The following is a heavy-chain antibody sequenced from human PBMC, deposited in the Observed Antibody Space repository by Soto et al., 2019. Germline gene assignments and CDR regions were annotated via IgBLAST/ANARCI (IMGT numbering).Heavy chain of an antibody. Sequence: PSETLSLTCTVPGGSISSYYWSWSLQPPGKGLEWIGYIYYSGITNYNPSLKSRVTISVDTSKNQFSLKLSSVTAADTAVYYCARYKSNYYYGMDVWGQGTTVTVSS. CDR2: IYYSGIT. J-gene: IGHJ6*02. CDR3: ARYKSNYYYGMDV. CDR1: GGSISSYY. V-gene: IGHV4-59*01. D-gene: IGHD1-20*01.